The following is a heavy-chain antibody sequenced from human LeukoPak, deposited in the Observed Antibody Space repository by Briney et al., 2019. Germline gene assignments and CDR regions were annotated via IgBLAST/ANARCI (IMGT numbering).Heavy chain of an antibody. CDR3: AKDGSSASYDILTGYFDY. V-gene: IGHV3-48*03. CDR2: ISSSGSTI. J-gene: IGHJ4*02. CDR1: GFTFSSYE. D-gene: IGHD3-9*01. Sequence: GGSLRLSCAASGFTFSSYEMNWVRQAPGKGLEWVSYISSSGSTIYYADSVKGRFTISRDNAKNSLYLQMNSLRAEDMALYYCAKDGSSASYDILTGYFDYWGQGTLVTVSS.